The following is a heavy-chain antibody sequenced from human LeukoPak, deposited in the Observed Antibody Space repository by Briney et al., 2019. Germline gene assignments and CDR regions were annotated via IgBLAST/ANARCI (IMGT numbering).Heavy chain of an antibody. CDR2: INSDGSST. CDR3: AGGLSDYYYTVGY. Sequence: GVTLRFYCAASGFTFSSSWRHWVRQAPGKGLVWVSRINSDGSSTNYADSVKGRFTISRDNAKNPLYLQMNSLRAEDTAVYYCAGGLSDYYYTVGYWGQGTLVTVSS. D-gene: IGHD3-22*01. V-gene: IGHV3-74*01. CDR1: GFTFSSSW. J-gene: IGHJ4*02.